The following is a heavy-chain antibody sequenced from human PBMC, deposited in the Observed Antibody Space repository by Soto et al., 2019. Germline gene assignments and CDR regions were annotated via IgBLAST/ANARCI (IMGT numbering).Heavy chain of an antibody. D-gene: IGHD2-2*01. Sequence: PGESLKISCNGSGYTFTDYWIGWVRQLPGKGLEWMGIIYPGDSDTRYSPSFQGHVTITVDKSTSTAYLQWNTLKASDTAMYYCARHISSFRYYYYAMEVWGQGTTVTVSS. J-gene: IGHJ6*02. CDR1: GYTFTDYW. CDR2: IYPGDSDT. CDR3: ARHISSFRYYYYAMEV. V-gene: IGHV5-51*01.